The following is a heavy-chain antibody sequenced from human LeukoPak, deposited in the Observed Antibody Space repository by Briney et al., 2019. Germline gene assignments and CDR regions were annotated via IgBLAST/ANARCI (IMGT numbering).Heavy chain of an antibody. Sequence: PGGSLRLSCAASGFTFSNYAMNWVRQAPGRGLEWVSAISGSGGSTYYADSVKGRFTISRDNSKNTLYLQMNSLRAEDTAVYYRAKDLAGSGSYSFDYWGQGTLVTVSS. CDR3: AKDLAGSGSYSFDY. J-gene: IGHJ4*02. D-gene: IGHD1-26*01. CDR2: ISGSGGST. V-gene: IGHV3-23*01. CDR1: GFTFSNYA.